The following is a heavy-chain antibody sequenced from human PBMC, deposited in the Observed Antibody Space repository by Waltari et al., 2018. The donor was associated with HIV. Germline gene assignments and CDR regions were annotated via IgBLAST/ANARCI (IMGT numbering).Heavy chain of an antibody. V-gene: IGHV3-66*02. J-gene: IGHJ6*02. CDR1: GLTVSSNY. Sequence: EVQLVESGGGLVQPGGSLRLSWAASGLTVSSNYMSWVRQAPGKGLEWVSVIYSGGSTYYADSVKGRFTISRDNSKNTLYLQMNSLRAEDTAVYYCAREGATVVHYYYGMDVWGQGTTVTVSS. CDR3: AREGATVVHYYYGMDV. D-gene: IGHD4-17*01. CDR2: IYSGGST.